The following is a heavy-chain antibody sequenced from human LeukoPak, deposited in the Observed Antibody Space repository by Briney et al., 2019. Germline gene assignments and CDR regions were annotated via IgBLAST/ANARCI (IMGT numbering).Heavy chain of an antibody. V-gene: IGHV4-59*06. CDR2: IYYSGST. CDR1: GGSISSYY. D-gene: IGHD6-19*01. Sequence: NPSETLSLTCTVSGGSISSYYWSWIRQPPGKGMEWIGYIYYSGSTYYNPSLKSRVTISVDTSKNQFSLKLSSVTAADTAVYYCASQAVSGSSGWSDYWGQGTLVTVSS. J-gene: IGHJ4*02. CDR3: ASQAVSGSSGWSDY.